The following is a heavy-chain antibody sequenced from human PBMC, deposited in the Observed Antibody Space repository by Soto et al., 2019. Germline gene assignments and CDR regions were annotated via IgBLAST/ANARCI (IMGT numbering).Heavy chain of an antibody. J-gene: IGHJ4*02. D-gene: IGHD3-10*01. CDR3: ARGRASGSYYLLDY. Sequence: ASVKVSCKASGDTFTTYDINWVRQATGHGLEWMGWINPNSGNIGYAQRFQGRVTMTRNTAIRTAYMEVSSLRSDDTAVYYCARGRASGSYYLLDYWGQGTLVTVSS. V-gene: IGHV1-8*01. CDR2: INPNSGNI. CDR1: GDTFTTYD.